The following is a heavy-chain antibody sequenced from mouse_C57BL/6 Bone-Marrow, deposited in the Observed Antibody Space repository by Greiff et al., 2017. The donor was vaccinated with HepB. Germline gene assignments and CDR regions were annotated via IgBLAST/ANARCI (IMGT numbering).Heavy chain of an antibody. J-gene: IGHJ4*01. Sequence: VQLKESGPGLVAPSQSLSITCTVSGFSFTSYGVHWVRQPPGKGLEWLVVIWSDGSTTYNSALKSRLSISKDNSKSQVFLKMNSLQTDDTAMYYCARHRLRGFYAMDYWGQGTSVTVSS. CDR3: ARHRLRGFYAMDY. CDR2: IWSDGST. D-gene: IGHD2-4*01. V-gene: IGHV2-6-1*01. CDR1: GFSFTSYG.